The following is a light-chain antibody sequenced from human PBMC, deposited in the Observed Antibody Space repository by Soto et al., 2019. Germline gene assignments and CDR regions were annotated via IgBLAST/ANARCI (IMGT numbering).Light chain of an antibody. CDR1: RDDIGAYDY. CDR3: NSYTNSSAVV. CDR2: EVT. Sequence: ALTQPASVSGSPRQSITISCAGTRDDIGAYDYVSWYQQHPGNAPKLLVYEVTNRPSGVSDRFSGSKSGNTASLTISGLQAEDEADYYCNSYTNSSAVVFGGGTKVTVL. J-gene: IGLJ2*01. V-gene: IGLV2-14*01.